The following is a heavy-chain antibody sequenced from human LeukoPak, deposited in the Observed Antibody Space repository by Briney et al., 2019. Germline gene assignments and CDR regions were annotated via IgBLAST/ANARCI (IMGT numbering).Heavy chain of an antibody. D-gene: IGHD5-18*01. CDR3: ARALGYSYGYAVDY. Sequence: GGSLRLSCAASGFIFSNYNMNWVRQPPGNGLEWLSYISSSSGTIYYADSVKGRFTISGDNAKNSLHLQMNSLRAEDTAVYYCARALGYSYGYAVDYWGQGTRVTVSS. V-gene: IGHV3-48*01. CDR1: GFIFSNYN. CDR2: ISSSSGTI. J-gene: IGHJ4*02.